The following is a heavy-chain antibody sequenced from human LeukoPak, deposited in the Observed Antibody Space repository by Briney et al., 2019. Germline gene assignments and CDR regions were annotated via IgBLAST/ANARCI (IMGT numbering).Heavy chain of an antibody. CDR2: IYYSGST. CDR3: ARKYVLRKGALDY. J-gene: IGHJ4*02. CDR1: GGSISSSSYY. D-gene: IGHD1-26*01. Sequence: SETLSLTCTVSGGSISSSSYYWGWIRQPPGKGLEWIGSIYYSGSTYYNPSLKSRVTISVDTSKNQFSLKLSSVTAADTAVYYCARKYVLRKGALDYWGQGTLVTVSS. V-gene: IGHV4-39*07.